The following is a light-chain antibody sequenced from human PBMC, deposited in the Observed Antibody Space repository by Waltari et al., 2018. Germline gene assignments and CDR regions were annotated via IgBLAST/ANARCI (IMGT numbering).Light chain of an antibody. CDR2: GNT. J-gene: IGLJ3*02. CDR3: QSYDSSLSGSV. V-gene: IGLV1-40*01. CDR1: SSHIGARSA. Sequence: QSVLTKPPSVSGAPGQRVTISCTGRSSHIGARSAGQWYQQLPGTAPNLPIYGNTNRPSGFPDRFSGSTSGTSASLPITGLQAEDEADYYCQSYDSSLSGSVFGGGTKLTVL.